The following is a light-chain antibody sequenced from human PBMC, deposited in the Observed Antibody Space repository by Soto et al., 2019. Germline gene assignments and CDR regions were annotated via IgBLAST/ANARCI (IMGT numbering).Light chain of an antibody. CDR3: QKYNSAPLT. CDR1: QTISSW. CDR2: AAS. V-gene: IGKV1-27*01. J-gene: IGKJ4*01. Sequence: DIQVTQSSSTLSGSVGDRVTITCRARQTISSWLAWYQQKPGKAPKLLMYAASTLQSGVPSRFSGSGSGTDFTLTICSLQPEDVATYYCQKYNSAPLTFGGGTKVEIK.